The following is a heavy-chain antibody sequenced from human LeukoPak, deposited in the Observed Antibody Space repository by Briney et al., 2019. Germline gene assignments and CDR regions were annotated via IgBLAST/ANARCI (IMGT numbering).Heavy chain of an antibody. D-gene: IGHD3-10*01. CDR3: VRQRGRRVWFDP. Sequence: SETLSLTCTVSTGAISGYYWSWIRQPPGKGLEWIGYIYYSGSTNYNPSLQSRVTISVDTSNNQFSLRLRSVTAADTAVYYCVRQRGRRVWFDPWGQRTLVTVSS. J-gene: IGHJ5*02. CDR1: TGAISGYY. CDR2: IYYSGST. V-gene: IGHV4-59*08.